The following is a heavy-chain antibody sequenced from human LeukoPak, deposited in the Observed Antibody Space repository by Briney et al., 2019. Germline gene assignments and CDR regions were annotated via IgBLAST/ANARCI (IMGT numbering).Heavy chain of an antibody. V-gene: IGHV3-21*01. J-gene: IGHJ3*02. CDR3: ARHHIMTYYYDSSGYLGAFDI. CDR1: GFTFSSYA. D-gene: IGHD3-22*01. CDR2: ISSSSSYI. Sequence: GGSLRLSCAASGFTFSSYAMSWVRQAPGKGLEWVSSISSSSSYIYYADSVKGRFTISRDNAKNSLYLQMNSLRAEDTAVYYCARHHIMTYYYDSSGYLGAFDIWGQGTMVTVSS.